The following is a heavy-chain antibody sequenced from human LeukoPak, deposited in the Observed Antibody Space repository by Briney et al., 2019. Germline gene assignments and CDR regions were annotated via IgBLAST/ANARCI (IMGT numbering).Heavy chain of an antibody. Sequence: GGSLRLSCAASGFPFSSYGMHWVRQAPGKGLEWVAVISYDGSNKYYADSVKGRFTISRDNSKNTLYLQMNSLRAEDTAVYYCARNSPGPVGAFDIWGQGTMVTVSS. V-gene: IGHV3-30*03. D-gene: IGHD3-3*01. CDR1: GFPFSSYG. CDR3: ARNSPGPVGAFDI. J-gene: IGHJ3*02. CDR2: ISYDGSNK.